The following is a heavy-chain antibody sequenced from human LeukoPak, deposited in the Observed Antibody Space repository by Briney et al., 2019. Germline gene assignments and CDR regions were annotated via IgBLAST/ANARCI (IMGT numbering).Heavy chain of an antibody. CDR2: IDPIGSFS. V-gene: IGHV5-10-1*01. Sequence: VESLRISCKGFGYSFTNYGISWVREMPGKGLEWMGRIDPIGSFSNYGPSFQGHVTISPDRSISPAYLYWRSLKASDTAMYYCARQLDYYALRDHGGQGTLVSVAS. CDR3: ARQLDYYALRDH. D-gene: IGHD3-10*01. J-gene: IGHJ1*01. CDR1: GYSFTNYG.